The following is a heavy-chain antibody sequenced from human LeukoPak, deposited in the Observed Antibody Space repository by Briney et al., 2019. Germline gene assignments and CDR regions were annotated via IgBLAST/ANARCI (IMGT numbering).Heavy chain of an antibody. V-gene: IGHV7-4-1*02. Sequence: EASVKVSCKASGYTSTRYAMNWVRQAPGQGLEWMGWINTHTGNPTYAQGFTGRFVFSLDTSVSTAYLQISSLKADDTAVYYCAKAGTMSPPTVDYWGQGTPVTVSS. CDR3: AKAGTMSPPTVDY. J-gene: IGHJ4*02. D-gene: IGHD5-24*01. CDR1: GYTSTRYA. CDR2: INTHTGNP.